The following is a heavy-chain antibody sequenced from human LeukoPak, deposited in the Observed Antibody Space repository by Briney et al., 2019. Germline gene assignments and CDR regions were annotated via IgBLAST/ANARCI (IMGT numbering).Heavy chain of an antibody. V-gene: IGHV3-21*03. Sequence: GGSLRLSCAASGFTFSSYSMNWVRQAPGKGLEWVSSISSSSSYIYYADSVKGRFTISRDNAKNSLYLQMNSLKIEDTAVYFCSWELDVSFGRRLEHWGQGTLVTVAS. CDR1: GFTFSSYS. CDR3: SWELDVSFGRRLEH. J-gene: IGHJ5*02. CDR2: ISSSSSYI. D-gene: IGHD1-1*01.